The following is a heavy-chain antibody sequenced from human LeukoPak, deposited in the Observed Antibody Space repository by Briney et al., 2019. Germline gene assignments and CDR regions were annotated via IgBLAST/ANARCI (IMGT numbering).Heavy chain of an antibody. V-gene: IGHV3-23*01. Sequence: PGGSLRLSCAASGFTFSSYAMSWVRQAPGKGLEWVSAISGSGSDTEYADSVKGRFTISRDNSKTMLYLQMSSLRVEDTAVYYCAKCSATCYANAFDIWGQGTMVTVSS. CDR3: AKCSATCYANAFDI. CDR2: ISGSGSDT. D-gene: IGHD2-2*01. CDR1: GFTFSSYA. J-gene: IGHJ3*02.